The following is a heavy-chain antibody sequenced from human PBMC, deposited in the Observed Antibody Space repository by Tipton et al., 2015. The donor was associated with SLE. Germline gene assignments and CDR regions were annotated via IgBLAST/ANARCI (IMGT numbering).Heavy chain of an antibody. CDR2: IDNDGIST. D-gene: IGHD2-2*01. J-gene: IGHJ1*01. CDR1: GFTFSDYW. Sequence: SLRLSCAASGFTFSDYWMHWVRQDPGKGLVWVSRIDNDGISTNYADSVKGRFTISRDNAKNTRYLQMDSLRAEDTAIYYCARVRGCSGAGCSLEYFLDWGQDTLVTVSS. CDR3: ARVRGCSGAGCSLEYFLD. V-gene: IGHV3-74*01.